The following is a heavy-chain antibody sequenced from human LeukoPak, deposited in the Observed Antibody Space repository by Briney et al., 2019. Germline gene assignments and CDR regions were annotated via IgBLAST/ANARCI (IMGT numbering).Heavy chain of an antibody. V-gene: IGHV4-39*01. CDR3: ARYSGSYYNNWFDP. Sequence: KLRKTLSLTCTVSGGSISSSSYYWGWIRQPPGKGLEWIGSIYYSGSTYYNPSLKSRVTISVDTSKNQFSLKPSSVTAADTAVYYCARYSGSYYNNWFDPWGQGTLVTVSS. CDR2: IYYSGST. D-gene: IGHD1-26*01. CDR1: GGSISSSSYY. J-gene: IGHJ5*02.